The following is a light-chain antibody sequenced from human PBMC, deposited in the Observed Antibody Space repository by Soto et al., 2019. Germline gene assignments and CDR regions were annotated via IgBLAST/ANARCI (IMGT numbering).Light chain of an antibody. CDR2: DAS. Sequence: EIVLTQSPATLSLSPWESATLSCRASQSIAWYLAWYQQKPGQAPRLLLYDASTRAADIPARFSGSGSGTDFSLTISSLEPEDFAIYYCQQRSNWPPITFGQGTKVDIK. V-gene: IGKV3-11*01. CDR3: QQRSNWPPIT. CDR1: QSIAWY. J-gene: IGKJ1*01.